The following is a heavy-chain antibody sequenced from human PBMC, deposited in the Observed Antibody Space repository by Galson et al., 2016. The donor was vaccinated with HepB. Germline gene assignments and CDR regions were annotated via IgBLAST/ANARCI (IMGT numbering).Heavy chain of an antibody. CDR3: ATPRDSSGSYFPPRD. CDR1: GFTFQDYG. V-gene: IGHV3-30*03. J-gene: IGHJ4*02. D-gene: IGHD1-26*01. Sequence: SLRLSCAASGFTFQDYGMHWVRQAPGKGLEWVAVKSYDASHEYYADSVKGRFSISRDNSNNTLYRQMNSLRPEATAVYFCATPRDSSGSYFPPRDWGQGTLVTVSS. CDR2: KSYDASHE.